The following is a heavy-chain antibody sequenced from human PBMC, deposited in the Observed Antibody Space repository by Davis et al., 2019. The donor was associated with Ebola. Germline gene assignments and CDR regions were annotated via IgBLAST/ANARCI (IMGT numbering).Heavy chain of an antibody. V-gene: IGHV3-9*01. CDR3: AGRWGDYFDY. J-gene: IGHJ4*02. Sequence: SLKISCAASGFIFDDYAMHWVRQAPGKGLQWVAGISWNSRSIEHADSVKGRFTISRDNANNTLFLQMSSLRAEDTAVYYCAGRWGDYFDYWGQGSLVTVSS. CDR1: GFIFDDYA. CDR2: ISWNSRSI. D-gene: IGHD7-27*01.